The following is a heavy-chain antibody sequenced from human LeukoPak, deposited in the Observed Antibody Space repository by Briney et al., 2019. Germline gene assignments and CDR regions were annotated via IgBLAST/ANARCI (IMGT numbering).Heavy chain of an antibody. CDR1: GGSISSSGYY. CDR2: IYYSGST. D-gene: IGHD3-22*01. V-gene: IGHV4-39*01. CDR3: ASYYYDSSAYYEPFDY. J-gene: IGHJ4*02. Sequence: SETLSLTCTVSGGSISSSGYYWGWIRQPPGKGLEWIGSIYYSGSTYYNPSLKSRVTISVDTSKNQFSLKLSSVTAADTAVYYSASYYYDSSAYYEPFDYWGQGTLVTVSS.